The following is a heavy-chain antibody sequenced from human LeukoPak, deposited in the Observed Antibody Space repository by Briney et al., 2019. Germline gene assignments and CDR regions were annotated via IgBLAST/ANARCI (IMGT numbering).Heavy chain of an antibody. D-gene: IGHD2-15*01. V-gene: IGHV3-66*01. Sequence: GGSLRLSCAASGFTVSSNYMSWVRQAPGKGLEWVSVIYSGGSTYYADSVKGRFTISRDNSKNTLYLQMNSLRAEDTAVYYCARGGEYYSGGSCYQVDPSVPGYWGQGTLVTVSS. CDR2: IYSGGST. CDR1: GFTVSSNY. CDR3: ARGGEYYSGGSCYQVDPSVPGY. J-gene: IGHJ4*02.